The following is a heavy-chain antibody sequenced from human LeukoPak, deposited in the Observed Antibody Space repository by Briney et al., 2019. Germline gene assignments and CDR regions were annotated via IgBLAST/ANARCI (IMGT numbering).Heavy chain of an antibody. J-gene: IGHJ4*02. CDR3: AKSTKYSGSYYYFDY. CDR1: GFTFSSYG. D-gene: IGHD1-26*01. Sequence: GGSLRLSCAASGFTFSSYGITWVRQAPGKGLEWVSTISATGGSTYYADSVKGRFTISRDNSKNTLYLQMNSLRAEDTAVYYCAKSTKYSGSYYYFDYWGQGTLVTVSS. V-gene: IGHV3-23*01. CDR2: ISATGGST.